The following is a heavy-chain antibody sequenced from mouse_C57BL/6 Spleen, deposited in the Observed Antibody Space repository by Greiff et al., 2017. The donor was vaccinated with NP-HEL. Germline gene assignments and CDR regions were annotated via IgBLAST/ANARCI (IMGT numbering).Heavy chain of an antibody. D-gene: IGHD2-3*01. Sequence: DVKLVESGGGLVKPGRSLKLSCAASGFTFSDYGMHWVRQAPEKGLEWVAYISSGSSTIYYADTVKGRFTISRDNAKNTLFLQMTSVRSEDTAMYYCATKWLLPRYWYFDVWGTGTTVTVSS. V-gene: IGHV5-17*01. CDR2: ISSGSSTI. J-gene: IGHJ1*03. CDR3: ATKWLLPRYWYFDV. CDR1: GFTFSDYG.